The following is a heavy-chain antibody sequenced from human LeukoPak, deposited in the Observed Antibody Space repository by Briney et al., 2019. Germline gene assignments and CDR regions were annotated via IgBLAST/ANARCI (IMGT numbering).Heavy chain of an antibody. CDR3: ARKPDGFDV. J-gene: IGHJ3*01. V-gene: IGHV3-7*01. CDR1: GFSFNTYW. Sequence: PGGSLKLSCAASGFSFNTYWMSWGRQAPGEGLECVANINQDGSETQYVDSVKGRFTISRDNAENSLHLQVSSLRGEDSGIYYCARKPDGFDVWGQGTMVTVCS. CDR2: INQDGSET.